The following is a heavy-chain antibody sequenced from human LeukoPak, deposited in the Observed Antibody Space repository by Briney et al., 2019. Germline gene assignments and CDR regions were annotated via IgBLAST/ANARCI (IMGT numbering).Heavy chain of an antibody. Sequence: GGSLRLSCAASGFSVSGNYMSGVRQAPGKGLEWVSVIYSGSGTYYADSVKGRFTISRDNSKNTLYLQMNSLRAEDTAVYYCARDPWTYYFDYWGQGTLVTVSS. D-gene: IGHD1-1*01. CDR1: GFSVSGNY. CDR3: ARDPWTYYFDY. CDR2: IYSGSGT. J-gene: IGHJ4*02. V-gene: IGHV3-53*01.